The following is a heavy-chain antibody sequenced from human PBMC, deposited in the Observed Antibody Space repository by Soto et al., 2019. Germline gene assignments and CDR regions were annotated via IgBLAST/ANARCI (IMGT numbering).Heavy chain of an antibody. V-gene: IGHV6-1*01. CDR3: ARDALTRFPGSSSYPTHNWFDP. J-gene: IGHJ5*02. Sequence: QVQLQQSGPGLVKPSQTLSLTCAISGDSVSSNSAAWNWIRQSPSRGLEWLGRTYYRSKWYNDYPVSVKSRITINPDTSKNHFSLQLNSVTPEDTAVYYCARDALTRFPGSSSYPTHNWFDPWGQGTLVTVSS. CDR2: TYYRSKWYN. CDR1: GDSVSSNSAA. D-gene: IGHD6-6*01.